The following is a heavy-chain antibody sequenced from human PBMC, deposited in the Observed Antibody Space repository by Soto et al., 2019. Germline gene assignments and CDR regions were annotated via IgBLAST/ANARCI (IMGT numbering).Heavy chain of an antibody. Sequence: GSLRLSCAASGFTFSSYAMHWVRQAPGKGLEWVAVISYDGSNKYYADSVKGRFTISRDNSKNTLYLQMNSLRAEDTAVYYCARDRMRDYYYDSSGSPRGPLRLDYWGQGTLVTVSS. CDR1: GFTFSSYA. D-gene: IGHD3-22*01. CDR3: ARDRMRDYYYDSSGSPRGPLRLDY. J-gene: IGHJ4*02. CDR2: ISYDGSNK. V-gene: IGHV3-30-3*01.